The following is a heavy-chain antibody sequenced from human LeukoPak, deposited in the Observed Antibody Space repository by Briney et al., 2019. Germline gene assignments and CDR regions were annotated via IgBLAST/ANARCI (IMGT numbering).Heavy chain of an antibody. CDR3: ARGSGDHGLNYFDY. CDR2: IYYTGIT. D-gene: IGHD4-17*01. V-gene: IGHV4-59*01. Sequence: SETRSLTCTVSGGSIDSYYWNWTRQPPGKGLEWIGHIYYTGITNYNPSLKSRVTMSVVTSKNQFSLKLSSVTAADTAVYYCARGSGDHGLNYFDYWGQGTLVSVSS. CDR1: GGSIDSYY. J-gene: IGHJ4*02.